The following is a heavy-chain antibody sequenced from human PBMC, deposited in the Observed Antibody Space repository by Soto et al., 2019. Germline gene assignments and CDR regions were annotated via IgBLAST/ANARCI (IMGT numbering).Heavy chain of an antibody. CDR2: ISGSGGGT. V-gene: IGHV3-23*01. J-gene: IGHJ3*02. D-gene: IGHD3-10*01. Sequence: GGPMRLSYAASGFTFNDYAVSWVRQAPGKWLEWVSGISGSGGGTYNADSVKGLFTISRDNSKNTLYLQMNSLRAEDTAVYYCAKYRGSGSYYNPYDAFDIWGQGTMVPV. CDR1: GFTFNDYA. CDR3: AKYRGSGSYYNPYDAFDI.